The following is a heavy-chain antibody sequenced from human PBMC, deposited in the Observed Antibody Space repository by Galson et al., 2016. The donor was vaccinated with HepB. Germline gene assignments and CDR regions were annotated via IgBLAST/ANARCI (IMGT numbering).Heavy chain of an antibody. CDR1: GYNFITYG. V-gene: IGHV1-3*01. CDR3: VRDEVPGPYYFEY. Sequence: SCKASGYNFITYGMHWVRQAPGQRLEWTGWINAGNGDTIYAQKFQGRVTFTRDTSANTVYLDLSSLTSEDTAIYYCVRDEVPGPYYFEYWGQGILVTVSS. CDR2: INAGNGDT. J-gene: IGHJ4*02. D-gene: IGHD3-16*01.